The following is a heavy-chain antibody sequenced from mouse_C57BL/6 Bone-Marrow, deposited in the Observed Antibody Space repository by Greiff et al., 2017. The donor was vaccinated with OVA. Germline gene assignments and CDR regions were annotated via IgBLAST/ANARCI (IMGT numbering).Heavy chain of an antibody. D-gene: IGHD1-1*01. CDR1: GFSLTSYG. J-gene: IGHJ4*01. Sequence: QVHVKQSGPGLVQPSQSLSITCTVSGFSLTSYGVHWVRQSPGKGLEWLGVIWSGGSTDYNAAFISRLSISKDNYKSQVFFKMNGLQADDTAIYYCARYYYGSSYAMDYWGQGTSVTVSS. CDR2: IWSGGST. V-gene: IGHV2-2*01. CDR3: ARYYYGSSYAMDY.